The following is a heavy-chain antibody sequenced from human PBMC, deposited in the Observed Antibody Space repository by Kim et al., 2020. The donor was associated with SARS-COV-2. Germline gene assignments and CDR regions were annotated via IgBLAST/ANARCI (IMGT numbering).Heavy chain of an antibody. CDR1: GFTFSSYG. CDR3: ARGRVRRGYSYTGGFDP. V-gene: IGHV3-33*01. D-gene: IGHD5-18*01. CDR2: IWYDGSNK. J-gene: IGHJ5*02. Sequence: GGSLRLSCAASGFTFSSYGMHWVRQAPGKGLEWVAVIWYDGSNKYYADSVKGRFTISRDNSKNTLYLQMNSLRAEDTAVYYCARGRVRRGYSYTGGFDPWGQGTLVTVSS.